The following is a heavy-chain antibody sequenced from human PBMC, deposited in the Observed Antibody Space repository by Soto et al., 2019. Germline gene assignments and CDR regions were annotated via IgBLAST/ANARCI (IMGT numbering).Heavy chain of an antibody. V-gene: IGHV4-34*01. CDR3: ARVSGYSYGYFEYYYGMDV. J-gene: IGHJ6*02. D-gene: IGHD5-18*01. Sequence: SETLSLTCAVYGGSFSGYYWSWIRQPPGKGLEWIGEINHSGSTNYNPSLKSRVTISVDTSKNQFSLKLSSVTAADTAVYYCARVSGYSYGYFEYYYGMDVWGQGTTVTVSS. CDR1: GGSFSGYY. CDR2: INHSGST.